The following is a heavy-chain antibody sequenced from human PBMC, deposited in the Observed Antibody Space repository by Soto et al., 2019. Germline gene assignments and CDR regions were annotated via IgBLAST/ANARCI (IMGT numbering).Heavy chain of an antibody. J-gene: IGHJ4*02. Sequence: SETLSLTCTVSGGSISSYYWSWIRQPPGKGLEWIGYIYYSGSTNYNPSLKSRVTISVDTSKNQFSLKLSSVTAADTAVYYCARGIVVVPAAIPPAFDYWGQGTLVTVSS. D-gene: IGHD2-2*01. CDR2: IYYSGST. CDR1: GGSISSYY. CDR3: ARGIVVVPAAIPPAFDY. V-gene: IGHV4-59*01.